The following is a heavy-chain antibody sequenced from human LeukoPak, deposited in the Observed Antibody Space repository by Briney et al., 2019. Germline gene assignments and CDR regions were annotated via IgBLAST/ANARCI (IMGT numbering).Heavy chain of an antibody. V-gene: IGHV3-7*04. CDR1: GFTFSSYW. Sequence: GGSLRLSCAASGFTFSSYWMSWVRQALGKGLEWVANINQDGSEKYYVDSVKGRFTISRDNARNSLYLQMNSLGLDDTAVYFCSGDPGDYWGQGTLVSVSS. CDR2: INQDGSEK. J-gene: IGHJ4*02. D-gene: IGHD7-27*01. CDR3: SGDPGDY.